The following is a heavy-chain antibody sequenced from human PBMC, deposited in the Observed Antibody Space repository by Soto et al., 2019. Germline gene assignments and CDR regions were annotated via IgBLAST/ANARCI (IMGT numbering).Heavy chain of an antibody. J-gene: IGHJ4*02. CDR1: NGSISTTSYN. Sequence: QLQLQESGPGLVKPSETLSLTCTVSNGSISTTSYNWGWIRQSPGKGLEWIGTIFYTGTTSYNPSLKSRVTITVDTSNNPFSLKLASVTAADTAVYYCARHGSFWGQGILVVVSS. D-gene: IGHD3-16*02. V-gene: IGHV4-39*01. CDR3: ARHGSF. CDR2: IFYTGTT.